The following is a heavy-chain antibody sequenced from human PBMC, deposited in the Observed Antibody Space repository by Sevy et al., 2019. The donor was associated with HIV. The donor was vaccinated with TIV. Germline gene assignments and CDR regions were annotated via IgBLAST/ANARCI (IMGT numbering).Heavy chain of an antibody. Sequence: GGSLRLSCAASGLTFSSYSMNWVRQAPGKGLEWVSPISSSSSYIYYADSLKGRFTISRDNAKNSLYLQMNSLRAEDTAVYYCARGAGHYILATEGTSYYYGMDVWGQGTTVTVSS. CDR3: ARGAGHYILATEGTSYYYGMDV. V-gene: IGHV3-21*01. CDR1: GLTFSSYS. D-gene: IGHD5-12*01. J-gene: IGHJ6*02. CDR2: ISSSSSYI.